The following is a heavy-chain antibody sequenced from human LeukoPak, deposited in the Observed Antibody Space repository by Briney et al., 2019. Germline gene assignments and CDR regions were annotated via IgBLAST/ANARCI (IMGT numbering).Heavy chain of an antibody. D-gene: IGHD6-19*01. Sequence: GGSLRLSCAASAFTFSSYGMHWVRQAPGKGLEWVAVISYDGSNKYYADSVKGRFTISRDNSKNTLYLQMNSLRAEDTAVYYCARDLVAGTGDYWGQGTLVTVSS. CDR2: ISYDGSNK. CDR1: AFTFSSYG. V-gene: IGHV3-30*19. CDR3: ARDLVAGTGDY. J-gene: IGHJ4*02.